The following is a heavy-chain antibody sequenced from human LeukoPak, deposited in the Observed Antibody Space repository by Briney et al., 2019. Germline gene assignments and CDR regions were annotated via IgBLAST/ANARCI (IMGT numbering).Heavy chain of an antibody. CDR2: ISTDASST. Sequence: GGFLRLSCAGSGFTFSSYWMHWVRQAPGKGLVWVSRISTDASSTTYADSVKGRFTISRDNAKGTLYLQMSSLRAEDTAVYYCTGHHQAYSRTYWGQGTLVTVSS. D-gene: IGHD4-11*01. CDR3: TGHHQAYSRTY. V-gene: IGHV3-74*01. J-gene: IGHJ4*02. CDR1: GFTFSSYW.